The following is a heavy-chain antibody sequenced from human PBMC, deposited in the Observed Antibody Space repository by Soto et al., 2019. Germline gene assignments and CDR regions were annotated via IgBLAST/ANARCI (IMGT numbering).Heavy chain of an antibody. CDR1: GYTLPELS. V-gene: IGHV1-24*01. CDR3: ATEIYEFWSGYPRRNAFDI. D-gene: IGHD3-3*01. CDR2: FDPEDGET. J-gene: IGHJ3*02. Sequence: GASVKVSSKASGYTLPELSMHWVRQAPAKGREWMGGFDPEDGETVYAQKFQGRATMTEDTSTDTAYMELSSLRSEDTAVYYCATEIYEFWSGYPRRNAFDIWGQGTMVTVSS.